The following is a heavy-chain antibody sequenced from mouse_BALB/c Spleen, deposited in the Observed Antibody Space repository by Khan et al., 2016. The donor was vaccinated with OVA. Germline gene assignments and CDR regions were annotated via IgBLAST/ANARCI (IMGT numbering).Heavy chain of an antibody. Sequence: VQLKESGAELMKSGATVKLSCTASGLNIIATYMHWLTQWPEQGLEWIGRFDPPNGNTKYDPKFQGKVTITADTSTNNAYLQLSSLTTEDTAVYYCARMARKWGQGTTLTVSS. J-gene: IGHJ2*01. CDR1: GLNIIATY. V-gene: IGHV14-3*02. CDR3: ARMARK. CDR2: FDPPNGNT.